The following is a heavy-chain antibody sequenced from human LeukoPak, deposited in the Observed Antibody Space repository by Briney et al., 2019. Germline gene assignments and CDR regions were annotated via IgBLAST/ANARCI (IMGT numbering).Heavy chain of an antibody. J-gene: IGHJ5*02. D-gene: IGHD3-3*01. Sequence: GGSLRLSCVVSGFIVSGDYMSWVRQAPGKGLEWVSVMYSVGATYYADSVKGRCTISRENSKNTLYLQMNSLRVEDTAVYYCARHDWFDPWGHGTLVTVSS. CDR3: ARHDWFDP. CDR1: GFIVSGDY. CDR2: MYSVGAT. V-gene: IGHV3-53*01.